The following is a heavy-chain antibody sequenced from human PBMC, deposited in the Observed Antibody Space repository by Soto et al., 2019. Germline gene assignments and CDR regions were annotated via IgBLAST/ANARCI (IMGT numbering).Heavy chain of an antibody. V-gene: IGHV4-59*01. J-gene: IGHJ4*02. CDR2: IYYSGST. Sequence: SETLSLTCTVSGGSISSYYWSWIRQPPGKGLEWIGYIYYSGSTNYNPSLKSRVTISVDTSKNQFSLKLSSVTAADTAVYYCARGLGIAVYWGQGTLVTVSS. CDR1: GGSISSYY. D-gene: IGHD6-19*01. CDR3: ARGLGIAVY.